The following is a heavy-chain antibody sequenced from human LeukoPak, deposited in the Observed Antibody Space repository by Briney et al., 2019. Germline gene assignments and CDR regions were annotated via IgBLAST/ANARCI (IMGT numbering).Heavy chain of an antibody. V-gene: IGHV3-74*01. D-gene: IGHD5-24*01. Sequence: GGSLRLSCVASGFTFSSYWMHWVRQAPGKGLVWVSHINSDGSSTTYADSVKGRFTISRDNAKNTLYLQMNSMRAEDTAVYYCARDGLAAITFDYWGQGILVTVSS. CDR1: GFTFSSYW. CDR3: ARDGLAAITFDY. J-gene: IGHJ4*02. CDR2: INSDGSST.